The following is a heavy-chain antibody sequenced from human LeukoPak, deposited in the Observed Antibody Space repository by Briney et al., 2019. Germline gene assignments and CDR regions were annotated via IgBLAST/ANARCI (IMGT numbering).Heavy chain of an antibody. Sequence: GGSLRLSCAASGFTFSDYYMSWIRQAPGKGLEGVSYISSSGSTIYYAYSVKGRFTISRDNAKNSLYLQMNSLRAEDTAVYYCARFGSDYYGSGKRDYWGQGTLVTVSS. D-gene: IGHD3-10*01. V-gene: IGHV3-11*01. CDR2: ISSSGSTI. CDR1: GFTFSDYY. J-gene: IGHJ4*02. CDR3: ARFGSDYYGSGKRDY.